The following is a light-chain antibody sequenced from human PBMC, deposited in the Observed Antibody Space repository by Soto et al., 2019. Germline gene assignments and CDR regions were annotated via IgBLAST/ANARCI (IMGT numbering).Light chain of an antibody. V-gene: IGKV3-15*01. CDR1: QSVTTN. J-gene: IGKJ4*01. Sequence: EIVMTQSPATLSVSPGERATLSCRASQSVTTNLAWYQQKPGQVPRLFIYGASTRATGIPARFSGSGSGTEFTLTISSLQSEDFAVYYCQQYNKWPLAFGGGTKVEIK. CDR3: QQYNKWPLA. CDR2: GAS.